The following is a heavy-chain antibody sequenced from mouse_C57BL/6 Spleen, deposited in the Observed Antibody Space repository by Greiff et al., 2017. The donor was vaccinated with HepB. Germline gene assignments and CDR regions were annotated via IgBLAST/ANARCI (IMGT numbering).Heavy chain of an antibody. CDR2: ISDGGSYT. CDR1: GFTFSSYA. J-gene: IGHJ2*01. CDR3: AREVTLNYFDY. D-gene: IGHD2-3*01. Sequence: EVQVVESGGGLVKPGGSLKLSCAASGFTFSSYAMSWVRQTPEKRLEWVATISDGGSYTYYPDNVKGRFTISRDNAKNNLYLQMSHLKSEDTAMYYCAREVTLNYFDYWGQGTTLTVSS. V-gene: IGHV5-4*01.